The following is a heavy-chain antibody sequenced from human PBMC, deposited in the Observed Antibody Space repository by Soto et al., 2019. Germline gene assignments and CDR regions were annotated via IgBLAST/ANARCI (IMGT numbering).Heavy chain of an antibody. V-gene: IGHV4-39*07. D-gene: IGHD3-16*02. CDR3: ARVKGYRRYYFDY. J-gene: IGHJ4*02. Sequence: PSEPLSVTWNVSGGSISSSRCYWACINQHPGKGLEWIAYIFYSVSTYYNPSLKSRVSIPVDTSKNQFSLKLSSVTAADTAVYYCARVKGYRRYYFDYWGQGTLVTVSS. CDR2: IFYSVST. CDR1: GGSISSSRCY.